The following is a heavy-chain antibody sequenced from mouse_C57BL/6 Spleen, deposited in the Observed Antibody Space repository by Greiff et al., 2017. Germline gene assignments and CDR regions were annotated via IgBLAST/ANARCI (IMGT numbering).Heavy chain of an antibody. Sequence: VKLVESGAELVKPGASVKISCKASGYAFSSYWMNWVKQRPGKGLEWIGQIYPGDGDTNYNGKFKGKATLTADKSSSTAYMQLSSLTSEDSAVYFCASLYYSNYFDYWGQGTTLTVSS. V-gene: IGHV1-80*01. CDR2: IYPGDGDT. CDR3: ASLYYSNYFDY. J-gene: IGHJ2*01. D-gene: IGHD2-5*01. CDR1: GYAFSSYW.